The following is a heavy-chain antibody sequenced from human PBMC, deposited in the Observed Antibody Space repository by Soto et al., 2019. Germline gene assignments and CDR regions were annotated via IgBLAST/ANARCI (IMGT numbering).Heavy chain of an antibody. CDR1: GGTLSTYT. Sequence: QVQLVQSGAEVKKPGSSVRVSCKASGGTLSTYTVSWVRQAPGQGLVWMGRIVPVLGTTHYAQIFRGRVTFTADIPTRTAFMELRSLTSEDTAVYYCARDRESDGEHNWFDPWGQGTLVTVSS. CDR3: ARDRESDGEHNWFDP. D-gene: IGHD2-21*01. CDR2: IVPVLGTT. V-gene: IGHV1-69*08. J-gene: IGHJ5*02.